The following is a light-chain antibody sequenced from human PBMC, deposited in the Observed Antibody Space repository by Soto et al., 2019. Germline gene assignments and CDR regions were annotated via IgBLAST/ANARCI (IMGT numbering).Light chain of an antibody. Sequence: IVLTQSPGTLSLSPGERATLSCRASQSVSSSYLAWYQQKPGQAPRLLIYGASSRATGIPDRFSGSGSGTAFTLTISRLEPEDFAVYYCQQYGSSPPWTFGQGTKVEIK. J-gene: IGKJ1*01. CDR3: QQYGSSPPWT. CDR2: GAS. V-gene: IGKV3-20*01. CDR1: QSVSSSY.